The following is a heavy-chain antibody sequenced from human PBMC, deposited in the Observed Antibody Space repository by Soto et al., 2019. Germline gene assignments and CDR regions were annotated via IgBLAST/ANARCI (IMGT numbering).Heavy chain of an antibody. CDR3: ARAGQYYDSGGDAN. CDR2: ISAYNGNT. V-gene: IGHV1-18*04. D-gene: IGHD3-22*01. J-gene: IGHJ4*02. Sequence: QVKLVQSGTEVKKPGASVKVSCKASGYSFGTSGISWVRQAPGQGLEWMGWISAYNGNTNYDQKLQDRATMTTDTSTNTAYLELRSLRSDDTAVYYCARAGQYYDSGGDANWGQGTLVTVSS. CDR1: GYSFGTSG.